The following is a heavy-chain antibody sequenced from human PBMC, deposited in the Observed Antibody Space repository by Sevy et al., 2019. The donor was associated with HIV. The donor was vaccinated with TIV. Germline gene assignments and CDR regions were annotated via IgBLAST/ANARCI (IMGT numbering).Heavy chain of an antibody. Sequence: GESLKISCKGSGYSFTSYWIGWVRQMPGKGLEWMGIIYPGDSDTRYSPSFQGQVTISADKSISTAYLKWSSLKASDTAMYYCASSYSSSSPQYYYYGMDVWGQGTTVTVSS. J-gene: IGHJ6*02. CDR1: GYSFTSYW. CDR2: IYPGDSDT. V-gene: IGHV5-51*01. D-gene: IGHD6-6*01. CDR3: ASSYSSSSPQYYYYGMDV.